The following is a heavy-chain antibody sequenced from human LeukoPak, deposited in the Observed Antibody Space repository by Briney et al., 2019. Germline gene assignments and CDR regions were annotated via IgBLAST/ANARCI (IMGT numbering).Heavy chain of an antibody. D-gene: IGHD6-19*01. V-gene: IGHV4-39*01. CDR3: ARGSSSGWYGGWFDP. CDR1: GGSISSSSYY. CDR2: IYYSGST. J-gene: IGHJ5*02. Sequence: SETLSLTCTVSGGSISSSSYYWGWIRQPPGKGLEWIGSIYYSGSTYYNPSVESRVTISVDTSKNQFSLKLSSVTAADTAVYYCARGSSSGWYGGWFDPWGQGTLVTVSS.